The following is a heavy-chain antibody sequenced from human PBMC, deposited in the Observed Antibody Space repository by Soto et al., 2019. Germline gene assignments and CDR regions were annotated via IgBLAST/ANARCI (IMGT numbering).Heavy chain of an antibody. Sequence: GGSLRLSCTASRFTFSTYEMNWVRQAPGKGLEWVSYISSSGYTVYYADSVKGRFTISRDNTRNSLYLQMNSLRDEDTALYYCVRYCSTTLCNGVATRTFDYWGQGTLVTVSS. J-gene: IGHJ4*02. CDR3: VRYCSTTLCNGVATRTFDY. CDR2: ISSSGYTV. D-gene: IGHD2-2*01. CDR1: RFTFSTYE. V-gene: IGHV3-48*03.